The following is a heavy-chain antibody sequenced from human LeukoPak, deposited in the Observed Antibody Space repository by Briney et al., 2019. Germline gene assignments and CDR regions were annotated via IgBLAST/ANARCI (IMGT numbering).Heavy chain of an antibody. CDR3: ARLDLFSSGPDGYYYYYMDV. CDR2: INHSGST. CDR1: GGSFSGYY. V-gene: IGHV4-34*01. D-gene: IGHD2-15*01. J-gene: IGHJ6*03. Sequence: SETLSLTCAVYGGSFSGYYWSWIRQPPGKGLEWIGEINHSGSTNYNPSLKSRVTISVDTSKNQFSLKLSSVTAADTAVYYCARLDLFSSGPDGYYYYYMDVWGKGTTVTVSS.